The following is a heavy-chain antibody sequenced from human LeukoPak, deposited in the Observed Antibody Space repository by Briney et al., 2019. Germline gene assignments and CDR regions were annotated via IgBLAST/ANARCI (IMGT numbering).Heavy chain of an antibody. CDR2: IYSGGST. J-gene: IGHJ4*02. CDR3: ARWAGSRERVPFDY. V-gene: IGHV3-53*01. CDR1: GFTVSSNY. Sequence: GVLRLSCAASGFTVSSNYMSWVRQAPGKGLEWVSVIYSGGSTYYADSVKGRFTISRDNSKNTLYLQMNSLRAEDTAVYYCARWAGSRERVPFDYWGQGTLVTVSS. D-gene: IGHD1-26*01.